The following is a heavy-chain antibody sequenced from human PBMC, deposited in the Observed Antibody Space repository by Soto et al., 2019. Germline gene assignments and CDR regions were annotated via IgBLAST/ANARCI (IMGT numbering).Heavy chain of an antibody. CDR2: IIPIFGTA. Sequence: QVQLVQSGAEVKKPGSSVKVSCKASGGTFSSYAISWVRQAPGQGLEWMGGIIPIFGTANYAQKFQGRVTITADESTSTAYMELSSLRSEDTAVYYCARDQRRGSSWTTKGGWRQLSVLYWGQGTLVTVSS. CDR3: ARDQRRGSSWTTKGGWRQLSVLY. V-gene: IGHV1-69*12. D-gene: IGHD6-13*01. J-gene: IGHJ4*02. CDR1: GGTFSSYA.